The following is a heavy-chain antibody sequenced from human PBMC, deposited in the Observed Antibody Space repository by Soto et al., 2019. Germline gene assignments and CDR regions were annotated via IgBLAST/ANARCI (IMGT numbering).Heavy chain of an antibody. D-gene: IGHD5-18*01. J-gene: IGHJ4*02. CDR3: TRRRDWTAMDPLDY. Sequence: EVQLVESGGGLVQPGGSLTLSCAASGFTFSDSAIHWVRQASGKGPEWVGRIRTKVNTYATAYAASVKGRFTISRDDSMNTAYLQMNSLKTEDTAVYYCTRRRDWTAMDPLDYWGQGTLVTVSS. CDR1: GFTFSDSA. CDR2: IRTKVNTYAT. V-gene: IGHV3-73*02.